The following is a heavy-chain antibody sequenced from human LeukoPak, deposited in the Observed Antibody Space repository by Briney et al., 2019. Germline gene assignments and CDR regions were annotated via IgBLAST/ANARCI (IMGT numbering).Heavy chain of an antibody. CDR1: GYTFTSYG. V-gene: IGHV1-18*01. D-gene: IGHD2-15*01. J-gene: IGHJ4*02. CDR3: ARDPVVVVVAATPFDY. CDR2: ISAYNGNT. Sequence: ASVKVSCKASGYTFTSYGISWVRQAPGQGLEWMGWISAYNGNTNYAQKLQGRVTMTTDTSTSTAYMELRSLRSDDTAVYYCARDPVVVVVAATPFDYWGQGTLVTVS.